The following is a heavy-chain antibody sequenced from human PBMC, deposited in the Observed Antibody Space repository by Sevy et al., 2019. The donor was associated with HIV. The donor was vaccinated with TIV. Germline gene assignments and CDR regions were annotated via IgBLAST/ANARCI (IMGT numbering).Heavy chain of an antibody. J-gene: IGHJ3*02. V-gene: IGHV3-30*02. D-gene: IGHD2-8*02. Sequence: GGSLRLSCAASGFTFSNHGMHWVRQAPGKGLEWVAFIRYDGSNEYYGDSVKGRFTISRDNSKDTLYLQMNSLRPEDTVVYFCARDRKVLLVVYAIPFDVFDIWGHGTMVTVSS. CDR3: ARDRKVLLVVYAIPFDVFDI. CDR1: GFTFSNHG. CDR2: IRYDGSNE.